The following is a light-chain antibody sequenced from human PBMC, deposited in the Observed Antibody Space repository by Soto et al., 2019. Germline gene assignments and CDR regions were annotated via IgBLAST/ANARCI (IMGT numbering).Light chain of an antibody. CDR3: SSYGGNNNLV. CDR1: SSDVGGYNY. V-gene: IGLV2-8*01. Sequence: QSVLTQPPSASGSPGQSVAISCTGTSSDVGGYNYVSWYQQHPGKAPKLMIYEVNKRPSGVPDRFSGSKSGNTASLTVSGLQAEDEADYYCSSYGGNNNLVFGGGTQLPVL. CDR2: EVN. J-gene: IGLJ2*01.